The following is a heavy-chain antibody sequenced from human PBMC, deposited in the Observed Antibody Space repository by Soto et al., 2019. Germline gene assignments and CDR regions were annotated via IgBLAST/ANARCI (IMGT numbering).Heavy chain of an antibody. V-gene: IGHV3-23*01. CDR1: GFAFDDYD. D-gene: IGHD3-10*01. CDR3: AKNSGWFDS. CDR2: IDGSGATT. Sequence: PVGSLRLSCVASGFAFDDYDMTWVRQAPVKVLEWVSTIDGSGATTYYADFVEGRFTVSRDNSKNTVYVQMNNLRADDTALYYCAKNSGWFDSWGQGTLVTVSS. J-gene: IGHJ5*01.